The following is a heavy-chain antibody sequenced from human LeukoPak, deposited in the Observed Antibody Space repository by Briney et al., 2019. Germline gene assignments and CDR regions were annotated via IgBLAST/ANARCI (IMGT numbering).Heavy chain of an antibody. J-gene: IGHJ3*02. V-gene: IGHV4-38-2*02. CDR2: IYHSGSA. D-gene: IGHD3-10*01. CDR3: AKSNGYGLVDI. Sequence: PSETLSLTCIVSRYSISSGYYWAWIRQPPGKGLEWIGSIYHSGSAYYNASLKSRVTISVDTSKNQFSLELPSVTAADTAVYYCAKSNGYGLVDIWGQGTMVTVSS. CDR1: RYSISSGYY.